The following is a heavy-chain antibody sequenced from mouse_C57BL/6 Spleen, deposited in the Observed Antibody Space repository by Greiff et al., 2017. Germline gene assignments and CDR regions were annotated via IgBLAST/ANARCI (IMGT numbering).Heavy chain of an antibody. CDR1: GYTFTDYN. D-gene: IGHD2-2*01. CDR3: ARCLYYGYAWFAY. J-gene: IGHJ3*01. V-gene: IGHV1-22*01. Sequence: VQLQQSGPELVKPGASVKMSCKASGYTFTDYNMHWVKQSHGKSLEWIGYINPNNGGTSYNQKFKGKATLTVNKSSSTAYMELRSLTSEDSAVYYCARCLYYGYAWFAYWGQGTLVTVS. CDR2: INPNNGGT.